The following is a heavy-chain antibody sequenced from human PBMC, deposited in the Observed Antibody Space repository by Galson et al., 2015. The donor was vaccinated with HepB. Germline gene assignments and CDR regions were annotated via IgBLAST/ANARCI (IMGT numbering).Heavy chain of an antibody. CDR3: AKDGLYFGSGTHSNAMDV. D-gene: IGHD3-10*01. V-gene: IGHV3-30*18. CDR1: GFRFNSCG. Sequence: SLKLSCAASGFRFNSCGIHWVRQAPGRGLQWVAFISYDGTNKYYGDSVKGRFTISRDNSKTTLYLQMNGLRGEDTAVYYCAKDGLYFGSGTHSNAMDVWGQGTTVIVSS. CDR2: ISYDGTNK. J-gene: IGHJ6*02.